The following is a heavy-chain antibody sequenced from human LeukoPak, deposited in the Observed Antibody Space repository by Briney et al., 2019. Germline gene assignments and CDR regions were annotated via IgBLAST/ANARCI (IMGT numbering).Heavy chain of an antibody. CDR1: GGSISSSSYY. CDR2: IFYSGSS. D-gene: IGHD3-22*01. V-gene: IGHV4-39*07. J-gene: IGHJ3*02. CDR3: ARDAAGYYYDGSGYYPDSFAI. Sequence: PSETLSLTCTVSGGSISSSSYYWGWIRQPPGKGLEWIGSIFYSGSSYYNPSLRSRVTISVDTSRNQFSLKLGSVTAADTAVYYCARDAAGYYYDGSGYYPDSFAIWGQGTMVTVSS.